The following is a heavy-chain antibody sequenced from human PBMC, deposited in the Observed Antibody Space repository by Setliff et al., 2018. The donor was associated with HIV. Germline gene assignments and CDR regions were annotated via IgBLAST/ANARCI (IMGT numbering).Heavy chain of an antibody. CDR3: ASAGEWLPLDY. V-gene: IGHV5-10-1*01. CDR2: IDPVDSST. J-gene: IGHJ4*02. D-gene: IGHD5-12*01. Sequence: GESLKISCKASGYSFTSNWISWVRQMPGKGQEWMGRIDPVDSSTNYSPSFQGHVTISADKSISTAYLQWSSLKASDTAMYYCASAGEWLPLDYWGQGTLVTVSS. CDR1: GYSFTSNW.